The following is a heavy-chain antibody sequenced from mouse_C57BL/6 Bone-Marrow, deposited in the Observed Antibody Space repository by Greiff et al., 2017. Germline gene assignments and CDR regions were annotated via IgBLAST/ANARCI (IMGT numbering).Heavy chain of an antibody. V-gene: IGHV6-6*01. Sequence: EVMLVESGGGLVQPGGSMKLSCAASGFTFSDAWMDWVRQSPEKGLEWVAEIRNKANNHATYYAESVKGRFTISRDDSKSSVYLQMNSLRAEDTGIYYCTRYGNYDAMDYWGQGTSVTVSS. CDR3: TRYGNYDAMDY. CDR2: IRNKANNHAT. J-gene: IGHJ4*01. D-gene: IGHD2-1*01. CDR1: GFTFSDAW.